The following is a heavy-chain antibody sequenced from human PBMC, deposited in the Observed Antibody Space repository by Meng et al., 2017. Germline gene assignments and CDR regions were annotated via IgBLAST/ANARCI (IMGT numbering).Heavy chain of an antibody. Sequence: QVQLQQLGAGLLKPSETLSLTCAVYGGSFSGYYWSWIRQPPGKGLEWIGEINHSGGTNYNPSLKSRVTISVDTSKNQFSLKLSSVTAADTAVYYCARVGSFLRDYWGQGTLVTVSS. CDR2: INHSGGT. V-gene: IGHV4-34*01. D-gene: IGHD2/OR15-2a*01. J-gene: IGHJ4*02. CDR1: GGSFSGYY. CDR3: ARVGSFLRDY.